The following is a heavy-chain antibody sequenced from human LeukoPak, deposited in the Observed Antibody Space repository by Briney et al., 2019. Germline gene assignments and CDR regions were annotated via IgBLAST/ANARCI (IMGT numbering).Heavy chain of an antibody. V-gene: IGHV3-13*01. Sequence: GGSLRLSCAASGFTFSSYDMHWVRQATGKGLEWVSAIGTAGDTYYPGSVKGRFTISRENAKNSLYLQMNSLRAGDTAVYYCARGGGYYGMDVWGQGTTVTVSS. CDR2: IGTAGDT. CDR1: GFTFSSYD. CDR3: ARGGGYYGMDV. J-gene: IGHJ6*02.